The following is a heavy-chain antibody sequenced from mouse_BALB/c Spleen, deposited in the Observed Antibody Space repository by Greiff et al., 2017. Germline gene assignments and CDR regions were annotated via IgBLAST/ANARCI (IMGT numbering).Heavy chain of an antibody. V-gene: IGHV5-6-5*01. D-gene: IGHD2-3*01. Sequence: DVMLVESGGGLVKPGGSLKLSCAASGFTFSSYAMSWVRQTPEKRLEWVASISSGGSTYYPDSVKGRFTISRDNARNILYLQMSSLRSEDTAMYYCARVDGRDYWGQGTTLTVSS. CDR3: ARVDGRDY. CDR1: GFTFSSYA. J-gene: IGHJ2*01. CDR2: ISSGGST.